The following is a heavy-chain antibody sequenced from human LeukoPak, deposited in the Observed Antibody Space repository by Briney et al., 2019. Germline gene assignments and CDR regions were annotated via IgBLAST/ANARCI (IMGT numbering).Heavy chain of an antibody. CDR3: ARSRTRAYSSSWYWTY. CDR2: INPNSGGT. V-gene: IGHV1-2*02. CDR1: GYTFTGYY. D-gene: IGHD6-13*01. Sequence: ASVKVSCKASGYTFTGYYMHWVRQAPGQGLEWMGWINPNSGGTNYAQKFQGRVAMTRDTSISTAYMELSRLRSDDTAVYYCARSRTRAYSSSWYWTYWGQGTLVTVSS. J-gene: IGHJ4*02.